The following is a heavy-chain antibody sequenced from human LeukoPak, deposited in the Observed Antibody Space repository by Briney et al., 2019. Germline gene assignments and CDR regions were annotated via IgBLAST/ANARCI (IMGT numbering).Heavy chain of an antibody. CDR1: GYSISSGYY. CDR2: IYHSGST. CDR3: ARSGGYSYGFSTDYYMDV. J-gene: IGHJ6*03. Sequence: SETLSLTCAVSGYSISSGYYWGWIRQPPGKGLEWIGSIYHSGSTYYNPSLKSRVTISVDTSKNQFSLKLSSVTAADTAVYYCARSGGYSYGFSTDYYMDVWGKGTTVTVSS. V-gene: IGHV4-38-2*01. D-gene: IGHD5-18*01.